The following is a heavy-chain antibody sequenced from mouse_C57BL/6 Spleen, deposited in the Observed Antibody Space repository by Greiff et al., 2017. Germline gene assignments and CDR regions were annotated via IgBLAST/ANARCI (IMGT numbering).Heavy chain of an antibody. D-gene: IGHD2-4*01. CDR1: GFTFSSYT. CDR3: ARHEDYDYDFYAMDY. Sequence: EVQLVESGGGLVKPGGSLKLSCAASGFTFSSYTMSWVRQTPEKRLEWVATISGGGGNTYYPDSVKGRFTISRDNAKNTLYLQMSSLRSEDTALYYCARHEDYDYDFYAMDYWGQGTSVTVSS. J-gene: IGHJ4*01. V-gene: IGHV5-9*01. CDR2: ISGGGGNT.